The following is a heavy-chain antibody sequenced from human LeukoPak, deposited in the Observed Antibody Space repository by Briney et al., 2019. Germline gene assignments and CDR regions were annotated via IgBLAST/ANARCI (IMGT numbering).Heavy chain of an antibody. CDR1: GFTFEGNG. V-gene: IGHV3-23*01. CDR3: TSSSGWYGSTQYYFDY. J-gene: IGHJ4*02. CDR2: ISGSGGST. D-gene: IGHD6-19*01. Sequence: HPGGSLRLSCVASGFTFEGNGMHWVRQAPGKGLEWVSAISGSGGSTYYADSVKDRFTISRDNSKNTLYLQMNSLRAEDTAVYYCTSSSGWYGSTQYYFDYWGQGTLVTVSS.